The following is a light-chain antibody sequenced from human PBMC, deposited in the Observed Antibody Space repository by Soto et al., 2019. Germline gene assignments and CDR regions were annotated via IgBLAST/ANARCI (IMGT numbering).Light chain of an antibody. J-gene: IGKJ4*01. V-gene: IGKV1-39*01. CDR2: GAS. Sequence: DIQVTQSPSSLSASVGDRVTITCRASQSISSYLNWYQQKLGKAPKLLIYGASNLQSGVPSRFSGSGSVTDFTLTISSLQPEDFATYYCQQSYTPLTFGGGTKVEIK. CDR1: QSISSY. CDR3: QQSYTPLT.